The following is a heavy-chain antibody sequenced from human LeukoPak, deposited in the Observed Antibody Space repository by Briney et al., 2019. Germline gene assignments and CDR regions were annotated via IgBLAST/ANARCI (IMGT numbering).Heavy chain of an antibody. CDR1: GGSISSYY. CDR2: IYYSGST. Sequence: SETLSLTCTVSGGSISSYYWSWIRQPPGKGLEWIGYIYYSGSTNYNPSLKSRVTISVDTSKNQFSLRLSSVTAADTAVYYCASSDYDFWSGRMDFDYWGQGTLVTVSS. V-gene: IGHV4-59*01. D-gene: IGHD3-3*01. CDR3: ASSDYDFWSGRMDFDY. J-gene: IGHJ4*02.